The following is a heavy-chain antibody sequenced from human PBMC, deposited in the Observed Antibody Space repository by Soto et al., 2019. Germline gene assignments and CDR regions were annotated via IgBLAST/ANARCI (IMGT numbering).Heavy chain of an antibody. CDR1: GYTFTSYA. CDR3: AREDPYCRSTSCHGYYYYGMDV. D-gene: IGHD2-2*01. Sequence: QVQLVQSGAEVKKPGASVKVSCKASGYTFTSYAMHWVRQAPGQRLEWMGWINAGNGNTKYSQKFQGRVTITRDTSASXDDXEXISLRSEDTAVYYCAREDPYCRSTSCHGYYYYGMDVWGQGTTVTVSS. V-gene: IGHV1-3*01. J-gene: IGHJ6*02. CDR2: INAGNGNT.